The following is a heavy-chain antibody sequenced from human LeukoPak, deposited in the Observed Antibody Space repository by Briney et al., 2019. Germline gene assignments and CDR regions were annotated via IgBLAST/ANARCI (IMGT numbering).Heavy chain of an antibody. CDR3: ARAGFDRGYDRYYYYGMDV. J-gene: IGHJ6*02. D-gene: IGHD5-12*01. CDR2: IYYSGSP. Sequence: SETLSLTCTVSGGSISSYYWSWIRQPPGKGLEWIGYIYYSGSPNYNPSLKSRVTISVDTSKNQFSLKLSSVTAADTAVYYCARAGFDRGYDRYYYYGMDVWGQGTTVTVSS. CDR1: GGSISSYY. V-gene: IGHV4-59*01.